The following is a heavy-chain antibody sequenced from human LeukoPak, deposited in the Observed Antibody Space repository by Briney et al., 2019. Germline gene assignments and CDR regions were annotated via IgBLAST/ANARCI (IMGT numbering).Heavy chain of an antibody. V-gene: IGHV3-15*01. D-gene: IGHD3-10*01. J-gene: IGHJ1*01. Sequence: GGSLRLSCAASTFTFSSYAMHWVRQAPGRGLEWVGRIKSKTDGGTTDYAARVKGRFTISRDDSKKTLHLQMNSLKTEDTGVYYCTTDAPYYGSGSYFSDFQHWGQGTLVTVSS. CDR1: TFTFSSYA. CDR2: IKSKTDGGTT. CDR3: TTDAPYYGSGSYFSDFQH.